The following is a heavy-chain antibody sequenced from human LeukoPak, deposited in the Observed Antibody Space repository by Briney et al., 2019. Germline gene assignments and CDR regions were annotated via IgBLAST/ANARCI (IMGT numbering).Heavy chain of an antibody. CDR2: INHSGST. CDR3: ARDIVVVPAAIYNWFDP. J-gene: IGHJ5*02. V-gene: IGHV4-34*01. D-gene: IGHD2-2*01. CDR1: GGSFSGYY. Sequence: PSETLSLTCAVYGGSFSGYYWSWIRQPPGKGLGWIGEINHSGSTNYNPSLKSRVTISVDTSKNQFSLKLSSVTAADTAVYYCARDIVVVPAAIYNWFDPWGQGTLVTVSS.